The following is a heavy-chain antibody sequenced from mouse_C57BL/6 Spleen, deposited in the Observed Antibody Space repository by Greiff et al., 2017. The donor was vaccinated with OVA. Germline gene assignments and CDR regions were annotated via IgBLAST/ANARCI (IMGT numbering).Heavy chain of an antibody. J-gene: IGHJ1*03. CDR3: ARQYYYGSSYVYWYFDV. D-gene: IGHD1-1*01. CDR1: GFTFSSYG. V-gene: IGHV5-6*01. CDR2: ISSGGSYT. Sequence: EVKLVESGGDLVKPGGSLKLSCAASGFTFSSYGMSWVRQTPDKRLEWVATISSGGSYTYYPDSVKGRFTISRDNAKNTLYLQMSSLKSEDTAMYYCARQYYYGSSYVYWYFDVWGTGTTVTVSS.